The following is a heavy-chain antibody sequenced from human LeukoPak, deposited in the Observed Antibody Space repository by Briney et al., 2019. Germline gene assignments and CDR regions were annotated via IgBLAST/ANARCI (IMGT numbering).Heavy chain of an antibody. V-gene: IGHV3-30*02. D-gene: IGHD1-14*01. CDR1: GFTFSSYG. CDR3: AKDIGGNRYYYYYMDV. CDR2: IRYDGSNK. Sequence: GGSLRLSCAASGFTFSSYGMHWVRQAPGKGLEWVAFIRYDGSNKQYADSVKGRFTISRDNSKNTLYLRMNSLRAEDTALYYCAKDIGGNRYYYYYMDVWGKGTTVTVSS. J-gene: IGHJ6*03.